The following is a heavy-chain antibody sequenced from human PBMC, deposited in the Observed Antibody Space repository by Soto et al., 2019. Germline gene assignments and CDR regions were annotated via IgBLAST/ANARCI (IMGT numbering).Heavy chain of an antibody. CDR3: ATSYGSGYRAFDF. V-gene: IGHV1-69*04. D-gene: IGHD3-10*01. CDR2: VNPILSMS. CDR1: GDTFNFYY. J-gene: IGHJ4*02. Sequence: QVQLVQSGAEVKRPGSSVKVSCKASGDTFNFYYINWVRQAPGLGLEWMGRVNPILSMSNYAQRFQGRVTMTADKSTSTAYMELSGLRSEDTAIYYCATSYGSGYRAFDFWGQGALVTVSS.